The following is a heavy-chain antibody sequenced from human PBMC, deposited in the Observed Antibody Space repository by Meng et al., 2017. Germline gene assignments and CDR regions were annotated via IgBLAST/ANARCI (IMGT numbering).Heavy chain of an antibody. J-gene: IGHJ4*02. CDR3: ARDYREYCSGGSCYYFDY. V-gene: IGHV1-2*06. CDR2: INPNSGGT. CDR1: GYSFNGHY. Sequence: QVPLVPSEAEVTKPGASVKVSCKASGYSFNGHYMHWGRQAPGQGLEWMGRINPNSGGTNYAQKFQGRVTMTRDTSISTAYMELSRLRSDDTAVYYCARDYREYCSGGSCYYFDYWGQGTLVTVSS. D-gene: IGHD2-15*01.